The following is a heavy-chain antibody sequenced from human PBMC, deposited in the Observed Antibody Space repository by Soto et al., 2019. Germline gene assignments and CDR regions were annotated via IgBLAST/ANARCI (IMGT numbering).Heavy chain of an antibody. Sequence: SSVKVYCKASGYTFTSYAMSLVRLATGQGLEWMGWINTNTGNPTYAQGFTGRFVFSLDTSVSTAYLQICSLEAEDTAVYYCARVQYCSGGSCYDNWFDPWGQGTLVTVSS. J-gene: IGHJ5*02. CDR1: GYTFTSYA. CDR3: ARVQYCSGGSCYDNWFDP. D-gene: IGHD2-15*01. CDR2: INTNTGNP. V-gene: IGHV7-4-1*01.